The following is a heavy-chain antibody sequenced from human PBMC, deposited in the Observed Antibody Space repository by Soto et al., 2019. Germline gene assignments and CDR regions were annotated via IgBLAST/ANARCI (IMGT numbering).Heavy chain of an antibody. J-gene: IGHJ6*02. Sequence: EASVKVSCTASGYSFTSYGSSWVRQAPGQGLEWMGWISAYNGNTNYAQKLQGRVTMTTDTSTSTAYMGLRSLRSDDTAVYYCARENHILTGYPIHYYYGMDVWGQGTTVTVSS. CDR2: ISAYNGNT. CDR1: GYSFTSYG. D-gene: IGHD3-9*01. CDR3: ARENHILTGYPIHYYYGMDV. V-gene: IGHV1-18*01.